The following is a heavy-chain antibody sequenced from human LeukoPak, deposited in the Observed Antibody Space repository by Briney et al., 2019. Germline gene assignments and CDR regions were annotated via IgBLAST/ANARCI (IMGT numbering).Heavy chain of an antibody. V-gene: IGHV3-74*01. J-gene: IGHJ4*02. CDR2: IKSEGRST. Sequence: GGSLRLSCAASGFTFSSYWMHWVRQAPGKGLVWVSLIKSEGRSTSYADSVKGRFTISRDNAKNTVYLQMNSLRVEDTAVYYCTRDFKYSSDYWGQGTLVTVSS. CDR1: GFTFSSYW. CDR3: TRDFKYSSDY. D-gene: IGHD6-6*01.